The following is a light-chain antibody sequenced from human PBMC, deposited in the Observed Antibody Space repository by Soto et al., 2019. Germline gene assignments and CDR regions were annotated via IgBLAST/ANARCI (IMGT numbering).Light chain of an antibody. CDR2: GVS. CDR1: QSVGRN. CDR3: HQYNYWPRS. Sequence: EIVLAQSPATLSVSPGEIATLSCMASQSVGRNLAWYHQKPGQTPRLLIYGVSTRATGVPDRFSGSGSGTDFTLTISSLQSEDFALYYCHQYNYWPRSFGQGTKVDIK. V-gene: IGKV3-15*01. J-gene: IGKJ1*01.